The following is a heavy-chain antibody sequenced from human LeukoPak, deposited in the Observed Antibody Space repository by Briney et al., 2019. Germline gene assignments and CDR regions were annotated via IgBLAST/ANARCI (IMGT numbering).Heavy chain of an antibody. CDR3: AKGIVVVTAGFDY. Sequence: SETLSLTCTVSGGSISSSSYYWGWIRQPPGKGLEWIGSIYYSGSTYYNPSLKSRVTISVDTSKNQFSLKLSSVTAADTAVYYCAKGIVVVTAGFDYWGQGTLVTVSS. D-gene: IGHD2-21*02. CDR2: IYYSGST. V-gene: IGHV4-39*01. J-gene: IGHJ4*02. CDR1: GGSISSSSYY.